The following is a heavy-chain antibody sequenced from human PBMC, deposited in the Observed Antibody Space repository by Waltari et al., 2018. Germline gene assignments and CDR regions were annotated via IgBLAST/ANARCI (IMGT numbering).Heavy chain of an antibody. D-gene: IGHD3-22*01. V-gene: IGHV4-34*01. CDR2: INHSGST. CDR1: GGSFSGYY. J-gene: IGHJ4*02. Sequence: QVQLQQWGAGLLKPSETLSLTCAVYGGSFSGYYWRWLRQPPGKGLEWIGEINHSGSTNYNPSLKSRVTISVDTSKNQFSLKLSSVTAADTAVYYCAGGRRYYDSSPLGYWGQGTLVTVSS. CDR3: AGGRRYYDSSPLGY.